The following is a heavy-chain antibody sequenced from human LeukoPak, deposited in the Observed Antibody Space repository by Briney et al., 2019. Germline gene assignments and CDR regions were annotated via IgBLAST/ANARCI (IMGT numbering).Heavy chain of an antibody. J-gene: IGHJ4*02. D-gene: IGHD1-7*01. V-gene: IGHV3-30*18. CDR1: GFTFSSYG. CDR3: AKGPVTGITEY. Sequence: GGSLRLSCAVSGFTFSSYGMHWVRQAPGKGLEWVAVISYDGSNKYYADSVKGRFPISRDNSKNTLYLQMNSLRAEDTAVYYCAKGPVTGITEYWGQGTLVTVSS. CDR2: ISYDGSNK.